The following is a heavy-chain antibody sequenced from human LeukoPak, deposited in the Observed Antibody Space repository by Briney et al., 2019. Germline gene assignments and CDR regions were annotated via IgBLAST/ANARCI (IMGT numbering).Heavy chain of an antibody. CDR2: IYHSGST. D-gene: IGHD3-10*01. CDR1: GGSISSGGYS. Sequence: PSQTLSLTCAVSGGSISSGGYSWSWIRQPPGKGLEWIGYIYHSGSTYYNPSLKSRVTISLDRSKNQFSLKLSSVTAADTAVYYCARALRLIGGSGSYYNRYNWFDPWGQGTLVTVSS. V-gene: IGHV4-30-2*01. J-gene: IGHJ5*02. CDR3: ARALRLIGGSGSYYNRYNWFDP.